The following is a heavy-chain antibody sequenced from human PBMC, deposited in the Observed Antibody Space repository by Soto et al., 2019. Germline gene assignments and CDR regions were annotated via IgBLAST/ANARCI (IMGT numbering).Heavy chain of an antibody. Sequence: VKVSCKASGGAYNTISRSWVRQAPGQGLEWMGGIIPVLGPAFYAQQFQGRVTITADKSTTTAYLELTSLRSEDTAVYYCVRAAKRYFDYWGQGTLVTVSS. V-gene: IGHV1-69*10. CDR3: VRAAKRYFDY. J-gene: IGHJ4*02. CDR2: IIPVLGPA. CDR1: GGAYNTIS.